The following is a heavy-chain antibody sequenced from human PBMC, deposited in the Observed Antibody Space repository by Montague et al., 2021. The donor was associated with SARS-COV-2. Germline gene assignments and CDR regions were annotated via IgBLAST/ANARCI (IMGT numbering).Heavy chain of an antibody. Sequence: PALVKPTQTLTLTCTFSGFSLSTSGMCVSRIRQPPGKALEWLARIDWDDDKYYSTSLKTRLTISKDTSKNQVVLTMTNMDPVDTATYYCARVSSSWSQDYYYYMDVWGKGTTVTVSS. CDR1: GFSLSTSGMC. CDR2: IDWDDDK. J-gene: IGHJ6*03. D-gene: IGHD6-13*01. CDR3: ARVSSSWSQDYYYYMDV. V-gene: IGHV2-70*11.